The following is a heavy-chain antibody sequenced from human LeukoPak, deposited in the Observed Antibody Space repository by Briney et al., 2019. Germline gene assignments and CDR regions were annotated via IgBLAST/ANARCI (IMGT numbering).Heavy chain of an antibody. CDR3: AKDGATGTWVYYYYGMDV. CDR2: ISSSGGST. Sequence: GGSLRLSCAASGFTFSSYAMSWVRQAPGKGLEWVSAISSSGGSTYYADSVKGRFTISRDNSKNTLYLQMNSLRAEDTAVYYCAKDGATGTWVYYYYGMDVWGKGTTVTVSS. J-gene: IGHJ6*04. V-gene: IGHV3-23*01. CDR1: GFTFSSYA. D-gene: IGHD1-1*01.